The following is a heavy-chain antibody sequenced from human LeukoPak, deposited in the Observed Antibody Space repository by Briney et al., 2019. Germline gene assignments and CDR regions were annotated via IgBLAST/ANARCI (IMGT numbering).Heavy chain of an antibody. Sequence: PSETLSLTCIVSDDSMRSHFWSWLRQPPGKRLEWIGYISGSGNAIYSPSLKRRVSISADTSKNEFSLKVSAVTAADTAVYYCARNHVDSNYSLDVWGQGTTVTVSS. V-gene: IGHV4-4*08. CDR1: DDSMRSHF. D-gene: IGHD1-14*01. CDR3: ARNHVDSNYSLDV. CDR2: ISGSGNA. J-gene: IGHJ6*01.